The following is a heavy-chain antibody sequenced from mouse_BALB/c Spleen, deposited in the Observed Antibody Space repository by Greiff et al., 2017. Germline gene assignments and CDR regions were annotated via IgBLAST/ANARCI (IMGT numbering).Heavy chain of an antibody. Sequence: EVKLVESGGGLVKPGGSLKLSCAASGFTFSDYYMYWVRQTPEKRLEWVATISDGGSYTYYPDSVKGRFTISRDNAKNNLYLQMSSLKSEDTAMYYCARHPGDYWGQGTTLTVSS. CDR1: GFTFSDYY. CDR2: ISDGGSYT. J-gene: IGHJ2*01. V-gene: IGHV5-4*02. CDR3: ARHPGDY.